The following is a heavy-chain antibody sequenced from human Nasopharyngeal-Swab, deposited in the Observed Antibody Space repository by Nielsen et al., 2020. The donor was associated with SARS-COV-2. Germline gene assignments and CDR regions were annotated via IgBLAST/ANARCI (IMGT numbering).Heavy chain of an antibody. V-gene: IGHV4-59*01. CDR2: IYYSGST. D-gene: IGHD3-10*01. J-gene: IGHJ3*02. Sequence: SETLSLTCAVYGGSFSGYYWSWIRQPPGKGLEWIGYIYYSGSTNYNPSLKSGVTISVDTSKNQFSLKLSSVTAADTAVYYCAGIYGSGSYRGAQDAFDIWGQGTMVTVSS. CDR1: GGSFSGYY. CDR3: AGIYGSGSYRGAQDAFDI.